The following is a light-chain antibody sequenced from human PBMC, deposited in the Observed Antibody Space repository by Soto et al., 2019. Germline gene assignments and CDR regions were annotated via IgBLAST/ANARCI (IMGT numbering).Light chain of an antibody. CDR3: QAWDRSTHV. CDR2: QDS. Sequence: SYELTQPPSVSVSPGQTASITCSGDKLGDKYACWYQQKPGQSPVLVIYQDSKRPSGIPERFSGSNSGNTATLTISGTQAMDEADSYCQAWDRSTHVFGTGTKLTVL. V-gene: IGLV3-1*01. J-gene: IGLJ1*01. CDR1: KLGDKY.